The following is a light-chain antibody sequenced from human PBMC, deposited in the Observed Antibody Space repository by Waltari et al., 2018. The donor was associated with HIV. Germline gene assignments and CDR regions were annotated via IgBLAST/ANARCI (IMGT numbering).Light chain of an antibody. CDR2: CKN. J-gene: IGLJ2*01. CDR1: SLRSYY. CDR3: NARDSSGNHLV. V-gene: IGLV3-19*01. Sequence: SSELTQDPAVSVALGQTVRITCQGDSLRSYYASWYQQKPGQAPVLVLYCKNNRPSGIPDRFSGSSSGTTASCTVTGAQAEDEADYYCNARDSSGNHLVFGGGTKLTVL.